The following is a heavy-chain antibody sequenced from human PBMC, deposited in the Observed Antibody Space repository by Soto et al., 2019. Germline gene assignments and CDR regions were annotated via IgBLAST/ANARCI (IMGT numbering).Heavy chain of an antibody. J-gene: IGHJ6*02. CDR3: GRSPGEYQLLAGVDSYGCDMYV. D-gene: IGHD2-2*01. CDR2: IIPIFGTA. CDR1: GGTFSSYA. Sequence: QVQLVQSGAEVKKPGSSVKVSCKASGGTFSSYAISWVRQAPGQGLEWMGGIIPIFGTANYAQKFQGRVTITTNETTSTAYMELRRKRAEDTDMYYCGRSPGEYQLLAGVDSYGCDMYVWRQGTTGTVSS. V-gene: IGHV1-69*05.